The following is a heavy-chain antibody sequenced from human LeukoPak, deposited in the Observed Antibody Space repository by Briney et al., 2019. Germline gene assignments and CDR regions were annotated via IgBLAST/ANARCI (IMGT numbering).Heavy chain of an antibody. V-gene: IGHV4-4*07. CDR2: IYASGST. Sequence: SETLSLTCTVSGGSISSYYWSWIRQPAGKGLEWIGRIYASGSTNYNPSLKSRVTMSVDTSKNQFSLKLSSVTAADTAVYYCASPPAGRYYYDSSGYYHGVEYFQHWGQGTLVTVSS. CDR3: ASPPAGRYYYDSSGYYHGVEYFQH. J-gene: IGHJ1*01. CDR1: GGSISSYY. D-gene: IGHD3-22*01.